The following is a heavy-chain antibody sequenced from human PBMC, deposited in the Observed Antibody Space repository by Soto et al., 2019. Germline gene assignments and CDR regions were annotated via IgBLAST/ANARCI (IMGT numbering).Heavy chain of an antibody. J-gene: IGHJ4*02. CDR1: GFTFSSYG. V-gene: IGHV3-30*18. D-gene: IGHD6-13*01. CDR3: AKGHISSWFLFDY. Sequence: QVQLVESGGGVVQPGRSLRLSCAASGFTFSSYGMHWVRQAPGKGLEWVAVISYDGSNKYYADSVKGRFTISRDNSKNKLYLQMNSLRAEDTAVYYCAKGHISSWFLFDYWGQGTLVTVSS. CDR2: ISYDGSNK.